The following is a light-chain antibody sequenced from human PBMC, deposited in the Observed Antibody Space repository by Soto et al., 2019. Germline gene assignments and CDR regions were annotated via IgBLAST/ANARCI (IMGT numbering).Light chain of an antibody. CDR3: QQSYATPT. J-gene: IGKJ3*01. CDR2: AAS. CDR1: QSISSY. Sequence: DIQMTQSPSSLSASVGDRVTITCRASQSISSYLNWYQQKPGKAPKLLIYAASSLQSGVPSRFSGSESGTDFTLTISGLRPEDFATYYCQQSYATPTFGPGTKVDIK. V-gene: IGKV1-39*01.